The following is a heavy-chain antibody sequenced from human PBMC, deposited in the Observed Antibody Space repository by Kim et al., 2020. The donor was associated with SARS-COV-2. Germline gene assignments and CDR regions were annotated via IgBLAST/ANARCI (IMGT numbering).Heavy chain of an antibody. V-gene: IGHV4-34*01. CDR3: ARGGIIVVVPAAMGLPFDY. D-gene: IGHD2-2*01. J-gene: IGHJ4*02. Sequence: SETLSLTCAVYGGSFSGYYWSWIRQPPGKGLEWIGEINHSGSTNYNPSLKSRVTISVDTSKNQFSLKLSSVTAADTAVYYCARGGIIVVVPAAMGLPFDYWGQGTLVTVSS. CDR2: INHSGST. CDR1: GGSFSGYY.